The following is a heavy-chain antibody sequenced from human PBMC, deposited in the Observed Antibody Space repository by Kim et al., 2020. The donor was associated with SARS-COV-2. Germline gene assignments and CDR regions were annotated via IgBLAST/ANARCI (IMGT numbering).Heavy chain of an antibody. CDR2: ISGSGGST. D-gene: IGHD4-17*01. J-gene: IGHJ4*02. CDR3: AKGPYGGNLEGGGYFDY. V-gene: IGHV3-23*01. CDR1: GFTFSSYA. Sequence: GGSLRLSCAASGFTFSSYAMSWVRQAPGEGLEWVSAISGSGGSTYYADSVKGRFTISRDNSKNTLYLQMNSLRADDTAVYYCAKGPYGGNLEGGGYFDYWGQGTLVTVSS.